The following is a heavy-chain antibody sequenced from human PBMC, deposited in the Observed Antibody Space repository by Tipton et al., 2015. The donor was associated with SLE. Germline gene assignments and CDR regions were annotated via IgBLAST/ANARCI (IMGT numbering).Heavy chain of an antibody. J-gene: IGHJ6*02. Sequence: SLRLSCAASGFTFSSYAMHWVRQAPGKGLEWVAVISYDGSNKYYADSVKGRFTISRDNSKNTLYLQMNSLRAEDTAVCYCSASLLPLYGMDVWGQGTTVTVSS. V-gene: IGHV3-30*04. CDR3: SASLLPLYGMDV. CDR2: ISYDGSNK. D-gene: IGHD2-15*01. CDR1: GFTFSSYA.